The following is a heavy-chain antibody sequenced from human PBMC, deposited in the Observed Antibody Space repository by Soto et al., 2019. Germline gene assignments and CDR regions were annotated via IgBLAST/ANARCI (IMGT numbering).Heavy chain of an antibody. CDR2: INPKSGGT. CDR1: GYNFTDYH. Sequence: ASVKVSCKASGYNFTDYHIHWVRQAPGQGLEWLGRINPKSGGTSTAQKFQGWVTMTTDTSISTASMELTRLTSDDTAIYYCARGDSTDCSNGVCSFFYNHDMDVWGQGTTVTAP. CDR3: ARGDSTDCSNGVCSFFYNHDMDV. D-gene: IGHD2-8*01. J-gene: IGHJ6*02. V-gene: IGHV1-2*04.